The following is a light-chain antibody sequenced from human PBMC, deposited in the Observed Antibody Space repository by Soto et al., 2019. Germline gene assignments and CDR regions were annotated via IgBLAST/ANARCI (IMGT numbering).Light chain of an antibody. V-gene: IGKV3-20*01. J-gene: IGKJ1*01. CDR3: QQYGSSPWT. Sequence: VITQSAASLSVSPGERATLSCRASQSFSSYLAWYQQKPGQAPRLLIYDASNRATGIPDRFSGSGSGTDFTLTISRLEPEDFAVYYCQQYGSSPWTFGQGTKV. CDR2: DAS. CDR1: QSFSSY.